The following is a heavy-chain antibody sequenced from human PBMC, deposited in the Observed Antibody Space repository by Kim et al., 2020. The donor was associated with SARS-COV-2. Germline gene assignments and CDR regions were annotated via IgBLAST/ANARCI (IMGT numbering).Heavy chain of an antibody. Sequence: GSITNYADSVKGRFTISRDNAKNTLYLQMNSLRVEDTAVYYCASAFTSDNWGQGTLVTVSS. J-gene: IGHJ4*02. V-gene: IGHV3-74*01. CDR2: GSIT. CDR3: ASAFTSDN.